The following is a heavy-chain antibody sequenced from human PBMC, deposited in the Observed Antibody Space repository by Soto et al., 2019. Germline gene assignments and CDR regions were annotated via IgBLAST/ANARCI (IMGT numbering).Heavy chain of an antibody. Sequence: QVQLVESGGGLVKPGGSLRLSCAASGFTFSDYYMSWICQAPGKGLEWVSYISSSSSYTNYADSVKGRFTISRDNAKNSLYLQMNSLRAEDTAVYYCARDRWELLGPLDYWGQGTLVTVSS. CDR1: GFTFSDYY. J-gene: IGHJ4*02. V-gene: IGHV3-11*06. CDR2: ISSSSSYT. CDR3: ARDRWELLGPLDY. D-gene: IGHD1-26*01.